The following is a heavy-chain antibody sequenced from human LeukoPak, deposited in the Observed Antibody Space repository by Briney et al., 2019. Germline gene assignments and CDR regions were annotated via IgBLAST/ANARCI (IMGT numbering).Heavy chain of an antibody. D-gene: IGHD3-22*01. CDR2: INPNSGGT. CDR1: GYTFTGYY. V-gene: IGHV1-2*02. CDR3: ASGPRNYYDISEAGGWFDP. J-gene: IGHJ5*02. Sequence: ASVKVSCKASGYTFTGYYMHWVRQAPGQGLEWMGWINPNSGGTNYAQKFQGRVTMTRDTSISTAYMKLSRLRSDDTAVYYCASGPRNYYDISEAGGWFDPWGQGTLVTVSS.